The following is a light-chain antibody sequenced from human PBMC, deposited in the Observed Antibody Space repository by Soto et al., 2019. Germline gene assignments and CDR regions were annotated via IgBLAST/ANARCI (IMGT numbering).Light chain of an antibody. CDR3: SSYTSSSTVYV. Sequence: QSVLTQPASVSGSPGQSITISCTGTSSDVGGYNYVSWYQQQPGKAPKLMIYDVSNRPSGVSNRFSGSKSGNPASLTISGLQAEDEADYYGSSYTSSSTVYVFGTGTKVTVL. CDR1: SSDVGGYNY. V-gene: IGLV2-14*01. CDR2: DVS. J-gene: IGLJ1*01.